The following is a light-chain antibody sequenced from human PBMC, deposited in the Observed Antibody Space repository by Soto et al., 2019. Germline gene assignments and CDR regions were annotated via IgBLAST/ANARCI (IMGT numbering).Light chain of an antibody. CDR3: SSYTSSSTLDYV. Sequence: QSVLTQPASVSGSPGQSITISCTGTSSDVGGYNYVSWYQQHPGIAPKLMIYDVNNRPSGVSNRFSGSKSGNTASLTISGLQAEDEADYYCSSYTSSSTLDYVFGTGTKVTVL. J-gene: IGLJ1*01. CDR2: DVN. CDR1: SSDVGGYNY. V-gene: IGLV2-14*01.